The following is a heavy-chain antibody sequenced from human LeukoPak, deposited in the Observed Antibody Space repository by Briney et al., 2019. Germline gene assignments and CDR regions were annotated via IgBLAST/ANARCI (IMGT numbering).Heavy chain of an antibody. Sequence: SETLSLTCSVSGGSINSYGYYWAWIRQPPGKRPEWIGSIFYSGSTHYNPSLQSRITISADTSKGQFSLKLSSVTAADTAVYYCARHREGYYGSGSYYSFDPWGQGTLVTVSS. V-gene: IGHV4-39*01. CDR3: ARHREGYYGSGSYYSFDP. J-gene: IGHJ5*02. CDR1: GGSINSYGYY. D-gene: IGHD3-10*01. CDR2: IFYSGST.